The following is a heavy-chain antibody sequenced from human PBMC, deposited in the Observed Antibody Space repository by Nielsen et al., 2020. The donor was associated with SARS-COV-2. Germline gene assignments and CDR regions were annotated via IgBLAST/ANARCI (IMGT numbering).Heavy chain of an antibody. CDR1: GYTFTSYY. J-gene: IGHJ6*02. V-gene: IGHV1-46*01. CDR2: INPTSGST. D-gene: IGHD3-22*01. Sequence: ASVKVSCKASGYTFTSYYMHWVRQAPGQGLEWMGMINPTSGSTAYAQKFQGRVTLTRGMSTSTVYMELSSLRSEDTAVYYCASPTDSSGYYYGMDVWGQGTTVTVSS. CDR3: ASPTDSSGYYYGMDV.